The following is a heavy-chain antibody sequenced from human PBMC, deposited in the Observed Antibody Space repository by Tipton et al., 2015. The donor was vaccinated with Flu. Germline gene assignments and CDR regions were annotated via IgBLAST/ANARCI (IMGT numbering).Heavy chain of an antibody. V-gene: IGHV3-23*01. CDR2: ISGGGSTR. D-gene: IGHD6-19*01. J-gene: IGHJ4*02. CDR3: AKVIPELVAGLDS. CDR1: GFTFNRYA. Sequence: GSLRLSCAASGFTFNRYAMSWVRQAPGKGLEWVSAISGGGSTRYFADSVKGRFTISRDNSKNILYLEMNSLRAEDTAVYYCAKVIPELVAGLDSWGQGTLVTVSS.